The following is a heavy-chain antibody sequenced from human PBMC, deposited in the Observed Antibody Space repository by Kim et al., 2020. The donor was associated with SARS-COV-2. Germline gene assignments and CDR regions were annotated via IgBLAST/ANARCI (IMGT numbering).Heavy chain of an antibody. Sequence: SETLSLTCTVSGYSISSGYYWGWIRQPPGKGLEWIGSIYHSGSTYYNPSLKSRVTISVDTSKNQFSLKLSSVTAADTAVYYCARGVVGFDYWGQGTLVT. J-gene: IGHJ4*02. CDR2: IYHSGST. V-gene: IGHV4-38-2*02. CDR1: GYSISSGYY. CDR3: ARGVVGFDY. D-gene: IGHD2-15*01.